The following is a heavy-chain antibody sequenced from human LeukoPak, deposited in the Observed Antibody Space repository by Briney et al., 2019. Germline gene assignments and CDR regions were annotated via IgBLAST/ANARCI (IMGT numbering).Heavy chain of an antibody. Sequence: GGSLRLSCAASGFTFSSYAMSWVRQAPGKGLEWVSAISGSGGSTYYADSVKGRFTISRDNSKNTLYLQMNSLRAEDTAVYYCARENYDSSGYYSHYYYYMDVWGKGTTVTVSS. D-gene: IGHD3-22*01. CDR2: ISGSGGST. CDR3: ARENYDSSGYYSHYYYYMDV. V-gene: IGHV3-23*01. J-gene: IGHJ6*03. CDR1: GFTFSSYA.